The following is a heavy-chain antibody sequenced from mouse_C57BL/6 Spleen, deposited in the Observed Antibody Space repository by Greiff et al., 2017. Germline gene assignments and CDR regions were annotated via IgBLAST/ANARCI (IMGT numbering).Heavy chain of an antibody. CDR3: ARQRITTRGYYAMDY. J-gene: IGHJ4*01. V-gene: IGHV5-6*01. CDR2: ISSGGSYT. Sequence: EVQLVESGGDLVKPGGSLKLSCAASGFTFSSYGMSWVRQTPDKRLEWVATISSGGSYTYYPDSVKGRFTISRDNAKNTLYLQMSSLKSEDTAMYYCARQRITTRGYYAMDYWGQGTSVTVSS. D-gene: IGHD2-4*01. CDR1: GFTFSSYG.